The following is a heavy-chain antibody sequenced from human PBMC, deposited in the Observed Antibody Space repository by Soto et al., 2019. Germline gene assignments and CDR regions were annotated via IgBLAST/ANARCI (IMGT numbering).Heavy chain of an antibody. CDR1: GFIFSEST. CDR2: ISGSGFKK. D-gene: IGHD1-26*01. V-gene: IGHV3-23*01. CDR3: AKNQGVELVPLATVDWFDP. J-gene: IGHJ5*02. Sequence: GGSLRLSCSASGFIFSESTIYWVRQVPGKGLEWISSISGSGFKKYYADSVKGRFTISRDNSKSTVYLELNNLSAEDTAVYHCAKNQGVELVPLATVDWFDPWGQGSVVTVSS.